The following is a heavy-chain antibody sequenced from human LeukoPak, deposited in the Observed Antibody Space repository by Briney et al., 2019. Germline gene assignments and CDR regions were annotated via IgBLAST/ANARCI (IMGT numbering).Heavy chain of an antibody. Sequence: PSETLSLTCAVYGGSFSGYYWSWIRQPPGKGLEWIGEINHSGSTNYNPSLKSRVTISVDTSKNQFSLKLSSVTAADTAVYYCARGQDYYGSGSYLRYWGQGTLVTVSP. J-gene: IGHJ4*02. CDR3: ARGQDYYGSGSYLRY. V-gene: IGHV4-34*01. CDR1: GGSFSGYY. CDR2: INHSGST. D-gene: IGHD3-10*01.